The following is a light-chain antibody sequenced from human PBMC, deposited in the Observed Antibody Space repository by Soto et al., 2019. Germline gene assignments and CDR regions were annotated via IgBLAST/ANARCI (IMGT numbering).Light chain of an antibody. CDR2: DVS. J-gene: IGLJ1*01. CDR3: SSYTSSSLYV. Sequence: QSALTQPASVSGSPGQSITISCTGTSSDVGGSNYVSWYQQLPGKAPKLMIYDVSDRPSGVSNRFSGSKSGNAASLTISGLLAEDEADYYCSSYTSSSLYVFGTGTKLTVL. CDR1: SSDVGGSNY. V-gene: IGLV2-14*01.